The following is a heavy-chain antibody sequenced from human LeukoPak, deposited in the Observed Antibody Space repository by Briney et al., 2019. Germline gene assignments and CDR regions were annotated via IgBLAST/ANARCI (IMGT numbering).Heavy chain of an antibody. CDR3: ARTAGPRARPGWYFDL. D-gene: IGHD6-19*01. CDR2: ISAYNGNT. CDR1: GYTFTSYG. V-gene: IGHV1-18*01. Sequence: GASVKVSCKASGYTFTSYGISWVRQAPGQGLEWMRWISAYNGNTNYAQKLQGRVTMTTDTSTSTAYMELRSLRSDDTAVYYCARTAGPRARPGWYFDLWGRGTLVTVSS. J-gene: IGHJ2*01.